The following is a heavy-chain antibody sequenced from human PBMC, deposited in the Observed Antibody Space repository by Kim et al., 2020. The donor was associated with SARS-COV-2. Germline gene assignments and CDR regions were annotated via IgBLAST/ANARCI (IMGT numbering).Heavy chain of an antibody. CDR1: GFTFSSYA. CDR2: ISGSGGST. CDR3: AKGTYSGSYYAQLYYFDY. J-gene: IGHJ4*02. V-gene: IGHV3-23*01. D-gene: IGHD1-26*01. Sequence: GGSLRLSCAASGFTFSSYAMSWVRQAPGKGLEWVSAISGSGGSTYYADSVKGRFTISRDNSKNTLYLQMNSLRAEDTAVYYCAKGTYSGSYYAQLYYFDYWGQGTLVTVSS.